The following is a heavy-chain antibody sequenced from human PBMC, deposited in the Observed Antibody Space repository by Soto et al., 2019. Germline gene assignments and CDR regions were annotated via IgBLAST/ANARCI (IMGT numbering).Heavy chain of an antibody. Sequence: SGPTLVNPTETITLTCTVSGISLTNARVGVSWIRQPPGKALEWLAHIFSNDEKSYSASLKTRLTISKDMSKRQVVLTMTNMDPVDTATYSCARNPTDYAGPHYFYGFDVWGQGTTVTVSS. CDR3: ARNPTDYAGPHYFYGFDV. CDR1: GISLTNARVG. CDR2: IFSNDEK. J-gene: IGHJ6*02. V-gene: IGHV2-26*01. D-gene: IGHD4-17*01.